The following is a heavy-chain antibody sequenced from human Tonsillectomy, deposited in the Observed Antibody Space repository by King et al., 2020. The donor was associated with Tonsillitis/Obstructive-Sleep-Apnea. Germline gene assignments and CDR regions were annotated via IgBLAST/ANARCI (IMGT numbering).Heavy chain of an antibody. Sequence: QLQESGPGLVKPSETLSLTCTVSGDSISSRSYYWGWIRQPPGKGLEWIGSIYYSGSTYYNPSLKSRVTISVDTSKNQFSLKLSSVTAADTAVHYCARHLCSGYDYYYYYYMDVWGKGTTVTVSS. CDR1: GDSISSRSYY. J-gene: IGHJ6*03. V-gene: IGHV4-39*01. CDR2: IYYSGST. CDR3: ARHLCSGYDYYYYYYMDV. D-gene: IGHD5-12*01.